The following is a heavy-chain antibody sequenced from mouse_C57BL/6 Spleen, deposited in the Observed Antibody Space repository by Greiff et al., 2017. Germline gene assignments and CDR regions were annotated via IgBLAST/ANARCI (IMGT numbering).Heavy chain of an antibody. V-gene: IGHV5-6*02. CDR2: ISSGGSYT. Sequence: EVKLVESGGDLVKPGGSLKLSCAASGFTFSSYGMSWVRQTPDKRLEWVATISSGGSYTYYPDSVKGRFTISRDNAKNTLYLQMSRLKSEDAAMYYCAREAHFDYWGQGTTLTVSS. J-gene: IGHJ2*01. CDR3: AREAHFDY. CDR1: GFTFSSYG.